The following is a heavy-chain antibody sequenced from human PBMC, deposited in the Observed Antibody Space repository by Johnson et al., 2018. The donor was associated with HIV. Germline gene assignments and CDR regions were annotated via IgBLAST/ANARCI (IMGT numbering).Heavy chain of an antibody. Sequence: MLLVESGGGLVQPGGSLRLSCAASGFTFDDYGMSWVRQAPGKGLEWVSVIYSGGSRYYADSVKGRFTISRDNSKSTLYLHMTSLRAEDTAFYFCARGYGDYTLAYVAFDLGGQGTRVTVSS. CDR2: IYSGGSR. D-gene: IGHD4-17*01. CDR3: ARGYGDYTLAYVAFDL. V-gene: IGHV3-66*02. CDR1: GFTFDDYG. J-gene: IGHJ3*01.